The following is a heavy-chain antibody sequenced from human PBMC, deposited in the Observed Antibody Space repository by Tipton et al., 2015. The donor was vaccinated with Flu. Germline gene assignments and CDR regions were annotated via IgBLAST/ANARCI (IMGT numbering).Heavy chain of an antibody. D-gene: IGHD4-17*01. J-gene: IGHJ5*02. CDR2: IYTSGST. V-gene: IGHV4-4*07. CDR3: ARVPPDYGVNWFDP. CDR1: GGSISSYY. Sequence: TLSLTCTVSGGSISSYYWSWIRQPAGKGLEWIGRIYTSGSTNYNPSLKSRVTMSVDTSKNQFSLKLSSVTAADTAVYYCARVPPDYGVNWFDPWGQGTLVTVSS.